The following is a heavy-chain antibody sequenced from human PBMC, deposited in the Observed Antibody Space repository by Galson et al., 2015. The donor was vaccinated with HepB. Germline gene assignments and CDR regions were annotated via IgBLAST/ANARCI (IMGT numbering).Heavy chain of an antibody. CDR2: ISYDGSDK. V-gene: IGHV3-30*03. CDR1: GFTFSSYG. Sequence: SLRLSCAASGFTFSSYGMHWVRQAPGKGLEWVAVISYDGSDKYYADSVKGRFTISRDNSKNTLYLQMNSLRTEDTAVYYCARVPGVTTQWDLDYWGPGTLVTVPS. J-gene: IGHJ4*02. CDR3: ARVPGVTTQWDLDY. D-gene: IGHD4-17*01.